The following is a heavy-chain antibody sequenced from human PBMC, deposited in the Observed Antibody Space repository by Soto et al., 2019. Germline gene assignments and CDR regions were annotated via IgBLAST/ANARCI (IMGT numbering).Heavy chain of an antibody. D-gene: IGHD5-12*01. CDR1: GFTFSGFG. J-gene: IGHJ4*02. CDR2: ISYDGTKT. V-gene: IGHV3-30*03. Sequence: VQLVESGGGVVQPGRSLRLSCAPSGFTFSGFGMFWVRQAPGKGLAWVSFISYDGTKTYYADSVKGRFTISRDNPQSTLFLQMDSLRVDDTAVYYCAREGRWLQPPDYWGQGTLVTVSS. CDR3: AREGRWLQPPDY.